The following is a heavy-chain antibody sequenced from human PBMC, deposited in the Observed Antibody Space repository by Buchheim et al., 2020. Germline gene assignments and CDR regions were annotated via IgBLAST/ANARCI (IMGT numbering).Heavy chain of an antibody. CDR2: ITGGGVTT. J-gene: IGHJ6*02. V-gene: IGHV3-23*01. CDR1: GFTSINHA. Sequence: EVQLLESGGDLVQPGGSLRLSCAGSGFTSINHALNWVRQAPGKGLEWVSSITGGGVTTYYADSVKGRFTISRDNSRSTLHLQMNSLRAEDTATYFCTRSMAVAGYSFYYYGMDVWGPGTT. D-gene: IGHD6-19*01. CDR3: TRSMAVAGYSFYYYGMDV.